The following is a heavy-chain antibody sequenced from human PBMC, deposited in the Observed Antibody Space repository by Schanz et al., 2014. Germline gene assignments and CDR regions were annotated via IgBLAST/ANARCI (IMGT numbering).Heavy chain of an antibody. Sequence: QVQLVESGGGVVQPGRSLRLSCAASGFTFSSYALHWVRQAPGKGLEWVALVSSDGNNDYYTDSVKGRFTISRDNSKNTVQLQMNSLRADDTAVYYCAKQHIVRGVIYLNWFDSWGQGTLVTVSS. CDR2: VSSDGNND. D-gene: IGHD3-10*01. J-gene: IGHJ5*01. V-gene: IGHV3-30*18. CDR3: AKQHIVRGVIYLNWFDS. CDR1: GFTFSSYA.